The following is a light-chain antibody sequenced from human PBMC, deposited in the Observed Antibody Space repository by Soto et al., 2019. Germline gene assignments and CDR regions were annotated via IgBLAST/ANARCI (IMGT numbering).Light chain of an antibody. Sequence: EIVLTQSPGTLSLSPGERATLSCRASQSVVSKFFAWYQQKPGQAPRLLIYATSSRATGIPDRFSGGGSGTDFTLTISSLEREDFAVYYCQQYGSPPMYAFGQGTKLEIK. CDR2: ATS. J-gene: IGKJ2*01. V-gene: IGKV3-20*01. CDR1: QSVVSKF. CDR3: QQYGSPPMYA.